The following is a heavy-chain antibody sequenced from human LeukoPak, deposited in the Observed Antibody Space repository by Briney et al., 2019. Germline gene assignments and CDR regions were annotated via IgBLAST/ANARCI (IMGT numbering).Heavy chain of an antibody. J-gene: IGHJ4*02. Sequence: GGSLRLSCAVSGFTFSDSYMTWLRQAPGKGLESLSYISPSGTDISYADSVKGRFTISRDNVKNSLYLQMNNLRADDTAVYYCTRDPRHLDYWGQGTLVTVSS. CDR2: ISPSGTDI. CDR1: GFTFSDSY. CDR3: TRDPRHLDY. V-gene: IGHV3-11*01.